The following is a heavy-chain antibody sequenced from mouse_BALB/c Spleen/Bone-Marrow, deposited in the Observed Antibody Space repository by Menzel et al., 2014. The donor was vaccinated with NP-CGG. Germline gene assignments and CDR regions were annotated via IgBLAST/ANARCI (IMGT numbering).Heavy chain of an antibody. CDR2: IDPANGNT. Sequence: EVNVVESGAELVKPGASVKLSCTASGFNIKDTYMHWVKQRPEQGLEWIGRIDPANGNTKYDPKFQGKATITADTSSNTAYLQLSSRTSEDTAVYYCARYNYGSSQFAYWGQGTLVTVSA. CDR3: ARYNYGSSQFAY. J-gene: IGHJ3*01. V-gene: IGHV14-3*02. D-gene: IGHD1-1*01. CDR1: GFNIKDTY.